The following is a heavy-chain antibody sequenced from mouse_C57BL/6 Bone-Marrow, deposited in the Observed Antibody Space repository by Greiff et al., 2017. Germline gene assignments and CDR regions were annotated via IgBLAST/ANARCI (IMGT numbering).Heavy chain of an antibody. CDR2: ISSGGSYT. CDR1: GFTFSSYG. J-gene: IGHJ2*01. CDR3: ARDDYDVVDY. V-gene: IGHV5-6*01. Sequence: EVQGVESGGDLVKPGGSLKLSCAASGFTFSSYGMSWVRQTPDKRLEWVATISSGGSYTYYPDSVKGRFTISRDKAKNTLYLQMSSLKSEDTAMYYCARDDYDVVDYWGQGTTLTVSS. D-gene: IGHD2-4*01.